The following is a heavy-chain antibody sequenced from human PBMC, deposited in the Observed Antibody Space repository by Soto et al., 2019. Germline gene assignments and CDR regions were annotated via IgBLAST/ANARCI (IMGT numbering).Heavy chain of an antibody. CDR1: GGSISSSSYY. J-gene: IGHJ4*02. V-gene: IGHV4-39*01. CDR3: ASGTYPLCSGGSCYFH. CDR2: IYYSGST. Sequence: SETLSLTCTVSGGSISSSSYYWGWIRQPPGKGLEWIGSIYYSGSTYYNPSLKSRVTISVDTSKNQFSLKLSSVTAADTAVYYCASGTYPLCSGGSCYFHWGQGTLVTVSS. D-gene: IGHD2-15*01.